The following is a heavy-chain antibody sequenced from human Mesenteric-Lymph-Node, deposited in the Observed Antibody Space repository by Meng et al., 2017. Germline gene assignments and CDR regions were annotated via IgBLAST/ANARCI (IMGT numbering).Heavy chain of an antibody. Sequence: GESLKISCAASGFTFSSYAMSWVRQASGKGLEWVGRIRSKANSYATAYAASVKGRFTISRDNSKNTLYLQMNSLRAEDTAVYYCARGYCSSISCEVFDYWGQGTMVTVSS. CDR1: GFTFSSYA. CDR2: IRSKANSYAT. CDR3: ARGYCSSISCEVFDY. V-gene: IGHV3-73*01. J-gene: IGHJ4*02. D-gene: IGHD2-2*01.